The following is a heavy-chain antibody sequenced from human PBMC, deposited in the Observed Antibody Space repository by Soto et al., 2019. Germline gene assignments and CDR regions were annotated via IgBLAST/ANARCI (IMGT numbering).Heavy chain of an antibody. Sequence: SETLSLTCTVSGGSISPNYWRWIRQSPGKGLEWLGYIYYRGNTNYNPSLMSRLTISLDTSKNQFSLKLTSVTAADTASYYCASYKRLIIDTWGQGVLVTVSS. CDR3: ASYKRLIIDT. D-gene: IGHD1-20*01. J-gene: IGHJ5*02. CDR2: IYYRGNT. CDR1: GGSISPNY. V-gene: IGHV4-59*08.